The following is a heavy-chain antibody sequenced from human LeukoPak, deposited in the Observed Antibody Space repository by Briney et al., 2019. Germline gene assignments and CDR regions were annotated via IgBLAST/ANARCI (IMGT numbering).Heavy chain of an antibody. J-gene: IGHJ4*02. CDR2: IWYDGSTK. CDR1: GFTFSNYG. V-gene: IGHV3-33*01. CDR3: AANFDF. Sequence: PGGSLTLSCAASGFTFSNYGMHWVRQAPGRGLEWVAVIWYDGSTKYYADSVKGRFTISRDNSKNMLYLQMNSLRVEDTAVYYCAANFDFWGQGTLVSVSS.